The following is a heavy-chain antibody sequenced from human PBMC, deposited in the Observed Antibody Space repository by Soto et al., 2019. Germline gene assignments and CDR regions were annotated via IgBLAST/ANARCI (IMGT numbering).Heavy chain of an antibody. V-gene: IGHV4-34*01. D-gene: IGHD3-3*01. J-gene: IGHJ5*02. CDR2: INHSGST. Sequence: QVQLQQWGAGLLKPSETVSLTCAVYGGSFIGYYGTWIRQPPGKGLEWIWVINHSGSTNYNPSLKSRVTISAVTSKNQFSLRLSSATAADTAVYYCSTLGHYDFWSGFRKGNWFDPWGQGTLVTVSS. CDR1: GGSFIGYY. CDR3: STLGHYDFWSGFRKGNWFDP.